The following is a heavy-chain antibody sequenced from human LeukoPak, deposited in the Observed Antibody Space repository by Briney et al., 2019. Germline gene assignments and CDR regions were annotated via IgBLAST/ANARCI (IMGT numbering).Heavy chain of an antibody. V-gene: IGHV3-21*01. CDR2: ISSSSSYI. D-gene: IGHD1-26*01. J-gene: IGHJ4*02. Sequence: AGSLRLSCAAFGFTFSSYSMNWVRQAPGKGLEWVSSISSSSSYIYYADSVKGRFTISRDNAKNSLYLQMNSTRAEDTAVYYCARDGIVGATRAFDYWGQGTLVTVSS. CDR1: GFTFSSYS. CDR3: ARDGIVGATRAFDY.